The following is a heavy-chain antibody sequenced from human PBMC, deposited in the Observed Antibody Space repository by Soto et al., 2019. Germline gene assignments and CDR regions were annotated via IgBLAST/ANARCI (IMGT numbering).Heavy chain of an antibody. D-gene: IGHD3-22*01. Sequence: SEPLSLTCAVYGGSFSGYYWSWIRQPPGKGLEWIGEINHSGSTNYNPSLKSRVTISVDTSKNQFSLKLSSVTAADTAVYYCALFRGYDSSGYYRFDYWGQGTLVTVSS. CDR3: ALFRGYDSSGYYRFDY. CDR1: GGSFSGYY. CDR2: INHSGST. J-gene: IGHJ4*02. V-gene: IGHV4-34*01.